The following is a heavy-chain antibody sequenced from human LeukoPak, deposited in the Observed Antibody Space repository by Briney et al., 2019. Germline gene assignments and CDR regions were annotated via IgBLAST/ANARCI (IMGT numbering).Heavy chain of an antibody. J-gene: IGHJ4*02. CDR3: ARHFITIFGVVIGTHFDY. V-gene: IGHV4-59*08. CDR2: IYYSGST. Sequence: SETLSLTCTVSGGSISSYYWSWIRQPPGKGLEWIGYIYYSGSTNYNPSLKSRVTISVDTSKNQFSLKLSSVTAADTAVYYCARHFITIFGVVIGTHFDYWGQGTLVTVSS. CDR1: GGSISSYY. D-gene: IGHD3-3*01.